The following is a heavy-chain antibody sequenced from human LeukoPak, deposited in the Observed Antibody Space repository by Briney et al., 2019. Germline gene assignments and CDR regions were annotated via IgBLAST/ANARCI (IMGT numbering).Heavy chain of an antibody. J-gene: IGHJ5*02. CDR1: GGSISSGGYY. CDR2: IYYSGST. Sequence: PSETLSLTCTVSGGSISSGGYYWSWIRQHPGKGLEWIGYIYYSGSTYYNPSLKSRVTISVDTSKNQFSLKLSSVTAADTAVYYCARGYSSGRTNWFDPWGQGTLVTVSS. V-gene: IGHV4-31*03. CDR3: ARGYSSGRTNWFDP. D-gene: IGHD6-19*01.